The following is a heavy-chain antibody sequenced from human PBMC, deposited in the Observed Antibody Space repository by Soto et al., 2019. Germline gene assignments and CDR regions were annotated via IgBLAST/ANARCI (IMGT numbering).Heavy chain of an antibody. CDR3: AKATATGGGAFDI. Sequence: EVQMFESGGGLAQPGGSLRLSCAASGFICSSYDMSWVRQAPGKGLEWVLTILVDGRTFYVDSVKGRFTISRDSSQNTVYLQMNSLTAGNTALYYCAKATATGGGAFDICGQGTMVTVSS. CDR2: ILVDGRT. V-gene: IGHV3-23*01. D-gene: IGHD2-8*02. J-gene: IGHJ3*02. CDR1: GFICSSYD.